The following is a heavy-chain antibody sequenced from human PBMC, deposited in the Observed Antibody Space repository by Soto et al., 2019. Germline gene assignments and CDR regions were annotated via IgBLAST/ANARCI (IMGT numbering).Heavy chain of an antibody. CDR1: GGSFSGYY. Sequence: PSETLSLTWAVYGGSFSGYYWSWIRQPPGKGLEWIGEINHSGSTNYNPSLKSRVTISVDTSKNQFSLKLSSVTAADTAVYYCARVKCSGGSCYSGRAFDIWGQGTMVTVSS. J-gene: IGHJ3*02. D-gene: IGHD2-15*01. CDR2: INHSGST. V-gene: IGHV4-34*01. CDR3: ARVKCSGGSCYSGRAFDI.